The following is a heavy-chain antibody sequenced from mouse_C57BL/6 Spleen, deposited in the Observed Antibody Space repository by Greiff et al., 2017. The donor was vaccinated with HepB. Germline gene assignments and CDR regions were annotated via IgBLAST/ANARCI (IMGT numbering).Heavy chain of an antibody. Sequence: VQLQQSGAELVRPGASVTLSCKASGYTFTDYEMHWVKQTPVHGLEWIGAIDPETGGTAYNQKFKGKAILTADKSSSTADMEHGSLTSEDCAVYYCTSPLSGAYWGQGTLVTVSA. CDR3: TSPLSGAY. CDR2: IDPETGGT. V-gene: IGHV1-15*01. J-gene: IGHJ3*01. CDR1: GYTFTDYE.